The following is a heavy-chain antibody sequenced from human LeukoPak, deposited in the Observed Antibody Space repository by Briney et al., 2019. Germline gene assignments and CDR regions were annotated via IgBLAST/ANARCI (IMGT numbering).Heavy chain of an antibody. D-gene: IGHD2-2*01. V-gene: IGHV3-74*01. CDR1: GFTFSDYW. CDR3: AKAPYCSSSSCYRHMDV. CDR2: INTDGSTI. J-gene: IGHJ6*03. Sequence: GGSLRLSCAASGFTFSDYWLHWVRQAPGKGLVWVSRINTDGSTINYAGSVKGRFTISRDNSKNTLYLQMNSLRAEDTAVYYCAKAPYCSSSSCYRHMDVWGKGTTVTISS.